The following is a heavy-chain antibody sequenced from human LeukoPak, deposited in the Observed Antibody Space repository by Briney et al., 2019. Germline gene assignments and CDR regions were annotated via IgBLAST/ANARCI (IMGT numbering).Heavy chain of an antibody. D-gene: IGHD2-2*03. Sequence: SETLSLTCTVSGGSLSSYYWSGIRQRAGKGLEWIGRIYTRGSPPYNPPLTTRVTMSVDTSNKQFSLQLSSVTAADTAVYYCARAYGSFDYWGQGTMVTVSS. V-gene: IGHV4-4*07. CDR3: ARAYGSFDY. CDR2: IYTRGSP. J-gene: IGHJ4*02. CDR1: GGSLSSYY.